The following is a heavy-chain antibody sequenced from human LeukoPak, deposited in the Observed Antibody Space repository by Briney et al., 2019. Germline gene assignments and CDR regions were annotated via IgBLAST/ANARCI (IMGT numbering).Heavy chain of an antibody. CDR2: IYDGGST. CDR1: GGSVNSYY. V-gene: IGHV4-59*05. D-gene: IGHD3-22*01. CDR3: ARQSYDSSGYLHDNWFDP. Sequence: PSETLSLTCTVSGGSVNSYYLSWIRQPAGKTLEWIGRIYDGGSTYYNPSLKSRATISVDTSKNQFSLKLGSVTAADTAVYYCARQSYDSSGYLHDNWFDPWGQGTLVTVSS. J-gene: IGHJ5*02.